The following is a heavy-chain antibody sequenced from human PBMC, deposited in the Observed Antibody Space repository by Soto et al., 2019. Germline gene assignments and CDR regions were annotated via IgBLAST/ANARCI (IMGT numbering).Heavy chain of an antibody. V-gene: IGHV3-7*03. D-gene: IGHD4-17*01. CDR1: GITFRNDW. Sequence: EMQLVEAGGGLVQPGGSLRLSCGGSGITFRNDWLSWVRQAPGKGLEWVANINQDGSERYYVDSVRGRFTISRDNVEYSLYLQLNALGPEDVAVYYCAVYRYGVSAAAYWGQGNLLTDSS. J-gene: IGHJ4*02. CDR3: AVYRYGVSAAAY. CDR2: INQDGSER.